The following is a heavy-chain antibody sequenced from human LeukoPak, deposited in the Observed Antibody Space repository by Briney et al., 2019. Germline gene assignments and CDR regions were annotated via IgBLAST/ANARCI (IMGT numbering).Heavy chain of an antibody. D-gene: IGHD2-21*02. CDR2: IYYSGST. J-gene: IGHJ3*02. CDR3: ARDPLAYCGGDCYSADAFDI. CDR1: GGSISSSSYY. V-gene: IGHV4-39*07. Sequence: SETLSLTCTVSGGSISSSSYYWGWIRQPPGKGLEWIGSIYYSGSTYYNPSLKSRVTISVDTSKNQFSLKLSSVTAADTAVYYCARDPLAYCGGDCYSADAFDIWGQGTMVTVSS.